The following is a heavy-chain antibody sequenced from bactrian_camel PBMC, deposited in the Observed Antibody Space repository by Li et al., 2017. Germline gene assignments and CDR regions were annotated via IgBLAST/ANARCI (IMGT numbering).Heavy chain of an antibody. CDR2: IRSGGEKT. Sequence: VQLVESGGGLVQPGGSLRLSCAASGFTFGSSVMSWVRQAPVKGLEWVAEIRSGGEKTYYSDSVKGRFTISRDNAKNTLYLQLNDLKSEDTGVYYCVYKAYSGSWSAGYWGQGTQVTVS. D-gene: IGHD6*01. V-gene: IGHV3S40*01. CDR3: VYKAYSGSWSAGY. J-gene: IGHJ6*01. CDR1: GFTFGSSV.